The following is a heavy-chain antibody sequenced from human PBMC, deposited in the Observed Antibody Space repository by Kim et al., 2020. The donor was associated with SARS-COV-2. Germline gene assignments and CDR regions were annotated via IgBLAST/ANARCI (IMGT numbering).Heavy chain of an antibody. CDR3: SRGGNSIDY. J-gene: IGHJ4*02. CDR1: GGSISRYY. CDR2: IYYSGST. D-gene: IGHD2-21*02. Sequence: SETLSLTCTVSGGSISRYYWSWIRQPPGKGLEWIGYIYYSGSTNYNPSPKSRVTISVDTSKNQFSLKLSSVTAADTAVYYCSRGGNSIDYWGQGTLVTVSS. V-gene: IGHV4-59*13.